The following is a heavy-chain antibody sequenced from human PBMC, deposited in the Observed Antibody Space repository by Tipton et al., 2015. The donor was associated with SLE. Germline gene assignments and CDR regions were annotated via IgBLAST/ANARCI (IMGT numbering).Heavy chain of an antibody. J-gene: IGHJ3*02. CDR3: AREWVGAFDI. D-gene: IGHD1-26*01. CDR1: GFTVSSNY. CDR2: IYSGGST. Sequence: SLRLSCAASGFTVSSNYMSWVRQAPGKGLEWVSVIYSGGSTYYADSVKGRFTISRHNSKNTLYLQMNSLRAEDTAGYYCAREWVGAFDIWGQGTMVPVSS. V-gene: IGHV3-53*04.